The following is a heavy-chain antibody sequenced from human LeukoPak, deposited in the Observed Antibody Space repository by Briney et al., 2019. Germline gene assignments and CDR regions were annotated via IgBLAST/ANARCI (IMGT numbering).Heavy chain of an antibody. CDR1: GGSISSGGYY. V-gene: IGHV4-31*03. CDR3: ARGRGYSGYDPTYYFVY. J-gene: IGHJ4*02. CDR2: IYYSGST. D-gene: IGHD5-12*01. Sequence: SETLSLTCTVSGGSISSGGYYWSWIRQHPGKGLEWIGYIYYSGSTYYNPSLKSRVTISVDTSKNQFSLKLSSVTAADTAVYYCARGRGYSGYDPTYYFVYWGQGTLVTVSS.